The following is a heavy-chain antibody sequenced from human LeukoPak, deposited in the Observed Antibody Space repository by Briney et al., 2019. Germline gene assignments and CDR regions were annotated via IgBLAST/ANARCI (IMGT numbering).Heavy chain of an antibody. V-gene: IGHV3-23*01. D-gene: IGHD3-3*01. CDR3: AKDLRGYYDLEAFFDY. CDR1: GFTFSSYA. Sequence: HPGGSLRLSCAASGFTFSSYAMSWVRQAPGKGLEWVSAISGSGGSTYYADSVKGRFTISRDNSKNTLYLQMNSMRAEDTAVYYCAKDLRGYYDLEAFFDYWGQGTLVTVSS. J-gene: IGHJ4*02. CDR2: ISGSGGST.